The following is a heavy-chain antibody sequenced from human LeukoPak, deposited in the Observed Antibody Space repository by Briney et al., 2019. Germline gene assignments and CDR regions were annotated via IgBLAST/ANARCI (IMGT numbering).Heavy chain of an antibody. Sequence: GASVKVSCKASGYTFTSYSISWVRQAPGHGLEWMGWISAYNGNTISAQKVKGRVTMTTDTSTSTAYMELRSLKSDDTAVYYCARASYCSDGSCYSDYWGQGTLVTVSS. D-gene: IGHD2-15*01. CDR1: GYTFTSYS. J-gene: IGHJ4*02. CDR2: ISAYNGNT. CDR3: ARASYCSDGSCYSDY. V-gene: IGHV1-18*04.